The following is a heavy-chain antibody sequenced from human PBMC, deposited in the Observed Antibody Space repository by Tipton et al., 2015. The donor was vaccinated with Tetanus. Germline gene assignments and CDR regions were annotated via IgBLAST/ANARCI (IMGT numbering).Heavy chain of an antibody. CDR2: IYYTGTT. J-gene: IGHJ2*01. V-gene: IGHV4-30-4*01. Sequence: LVKPTQTLSLTCTVSGGSISSGDYQWNWVRQPPGKGLEWIGKIYYTGTTDYNPSLKSRLTISVDTSMNQFSLRLSSVAAADTAVYYCARGSGTLRRYFDLWGRGTPVTVSS. CDR3: ARGSGTLRRYFDL. D-gene: IGHD1-14*01. CDR1: GGSISSGDYQ.